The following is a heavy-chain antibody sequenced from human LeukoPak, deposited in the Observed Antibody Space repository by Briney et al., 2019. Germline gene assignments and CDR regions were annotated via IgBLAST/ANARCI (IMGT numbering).Heavy chain of an antibody. V-gene: IGHV1-18*01. D-gene: IGHD1-26*01. CDR1: GYIFTSYG. Sequence: GASVKVSCKASGYIFTSYGINWVRQAPGQGLEWMGWISASNGNTNYAQKLQGRVTMTTDTSTNTAYMELRSLRSDDTAVYYCARDRSNSAHYYFDYWGQGTLVTVSS. CDR2: ISASNGNT. J-gene: IGHJ4*02. CDR3: ARDRSNSAHYYFDY.